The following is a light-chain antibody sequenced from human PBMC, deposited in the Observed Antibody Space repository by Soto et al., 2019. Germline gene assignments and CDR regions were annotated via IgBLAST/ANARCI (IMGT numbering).Light chain of an antibody. Sequence: DIQLTQSPSTLSASILDIVTITCRASESVNSWLAWYQQKPGKAPKFLIYKVSSLQSGVPSRFSGSGSGTEFTLTISSLQPDDFATYYCQQSYSTPISFGQGTRLEI. J-gene: IGKJ5*01. V-gene: IGKV1-5*03. CDR3: QQSYSTPIS. CDR1: ESVNSW. CDR2: KVS.